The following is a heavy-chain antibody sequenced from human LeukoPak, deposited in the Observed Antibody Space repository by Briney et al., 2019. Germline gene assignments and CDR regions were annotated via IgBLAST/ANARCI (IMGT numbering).Heavy chain of an antibody. Sequence: SGPTLVKPTQTLTLTCSFSGLSLSTSGVAVGWIRQPPGKALEWLAPIYWDDDKDYSPSLKSRLTITKDTSKNQVVLTMTNMDPVDTATYFCVHSKPSVWTFDYHNSGYYYFDYWGQGSLVTVSS. J-gene: IGHJ4*02. V-gene: IGHV2-5*02. CDR1: GLSLSTSGVA. CDR3: VHSKPSVWTFDYHNSGYYYFDY. D-gene: IGHD3-22*01. CDR2: IYWDDDK.